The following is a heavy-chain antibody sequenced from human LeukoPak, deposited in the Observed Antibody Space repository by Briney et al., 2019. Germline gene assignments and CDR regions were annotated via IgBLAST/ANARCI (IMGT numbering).Heavy chain of an antibody. J-gene: IGHJ5*02. CDR3: ARGSYDFWSGPKNNWFDP. CDR2: IYYSGST. V-gene: IGHV4-31*03. D-gene: IGHD3-3*01. CDR1: GGSISSGGYY. Sequence: KPSETLSLTCTVSGGSISSGGYYWSWIRQHPGKGLEWIGYIYYSGSTYYNPSLKSRVTISVDTSKNQFSLKLSSVTAADTAVYYCARGSYDFWSGPKNNWFDPWGQGTLVTVSS.